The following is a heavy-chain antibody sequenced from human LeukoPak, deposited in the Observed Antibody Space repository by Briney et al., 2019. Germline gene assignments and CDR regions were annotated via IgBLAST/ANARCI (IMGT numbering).Heavy chain of an antibody. J-gene: IGHJ3*02. D-gene: IGHD5-18*01. CDR2: IYSGGGT. CDR3: ARDGSGGYRNRGVFDI. Sequence: GGSLRLSCAASGFTVSNNYMSWVRQAPGKGLEWVSIIYSGGGTYYSDSVKDRFTISRDNSKSTLYLQIISMRAEETTAYYCARDGSGGYRNRGVFDIWGQGTMVTVSS. V-gene: IGHV3-53*01. CDR1: GFTVSNNY.